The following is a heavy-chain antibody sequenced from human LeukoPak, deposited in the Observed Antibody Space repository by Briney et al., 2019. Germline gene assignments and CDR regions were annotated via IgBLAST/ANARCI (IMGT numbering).Heavy chain of an antibody. CDR1: GGTFSSYA. CDR2: IIPIFGTA. J-gene: IGHJ4*02. Sequence: ASVKVSCKASGGTFSSYAISWVRQAPGQGLEWMGGIIPIFGTANYAQKFQGRVTITADESTSTAYMELSSLRSEDTAVYYCARRMDGYNLAFDYWGQGTLVTVSS. CDR3: ARRMDGYNLAFDY. V-gene: IGHV1-69*13. D-gene: IGHD5-24*01.